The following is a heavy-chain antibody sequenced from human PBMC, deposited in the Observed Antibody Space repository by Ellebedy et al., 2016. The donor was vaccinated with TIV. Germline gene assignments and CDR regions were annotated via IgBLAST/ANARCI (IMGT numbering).Heavy chain of an antibody. J-gene: IGHJ4*02. V-gene: IGHV3-23*01. Sequence: GKSLKISCAASGFTFSSYAMSWVRQAPGQGLEWVSGINANGVSIAYADSVKGRFTISRDNSKDALFLQMNSLRAEDTAVYYCASSRYHYYLGNTIFAYWGQGALVTVSS. CDR3: ASSRYHYYLGNTIFAY. CDR2: INANGVSI. D-gene: IGHD3-10*01. CDR1: GFTFSSYA.